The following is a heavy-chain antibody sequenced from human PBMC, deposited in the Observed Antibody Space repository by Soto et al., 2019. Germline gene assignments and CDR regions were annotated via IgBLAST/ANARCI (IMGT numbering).Heavy chain of an antibody. J-gene: IGHJ3*02. Sequence: GGSLRLSCAASGFTFSSYGMHWVRQAPGKGLEWVAVISYDGSNKYYADSVKGRFTISRDNSKNTLYLQMNSLRAEDTAVYYCAKEEWGAAGTFRRGDAFDIWGQGTMVTVSS. V-gene: IGHV3-30*18. CDR3: AKEEWGAAGTFRRGDAFDI. CDR1: GFTFSSYG. D-gene: IGHD6-13*01. CDR2: ISYDGSNK.